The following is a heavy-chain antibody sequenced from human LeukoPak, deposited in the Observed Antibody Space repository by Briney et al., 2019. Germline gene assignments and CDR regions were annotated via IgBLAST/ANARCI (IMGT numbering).Heavy chain of an antibody. Sequence: GWSLRLSCAASGFTFSSYSMNWVRQAPGKGLEWVSSISSSSSYIYYADSVKGRFTISRDNAKNSLSLQMNSLRAEDTAVYYCARRGGYCSGGSCYGFHAFDIRGQGTMVTVSS. V-gene: IGHV3-21*01. J-gene: IGHJ3*02. CDR2: ISSSSSYI. CDR1: GFTFSSYS. CDR3: ARRGGYCSGGSCYGFHAFDI. D-gene: IGHD2-15*01.